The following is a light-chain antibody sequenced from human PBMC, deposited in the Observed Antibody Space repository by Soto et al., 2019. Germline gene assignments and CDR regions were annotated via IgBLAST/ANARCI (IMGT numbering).Light chain of an antibody. J-gene: IGLJ3*02. Sequence: QSVLTQPRSVSGSPGQSVTISCTGTSSDVGAYNYVSWYQHHPGKVPKLMIYDVNKRPSGVPDRFSGSKSGTTASLTISGLQADDEADYYCCSYAGSFAGVFGGGTKLTVL. CDR1: SSDVGAYNY. CDR2: DVN. V-gene: IGLV2-11*01. CDR3: CSYAGSFAGV.